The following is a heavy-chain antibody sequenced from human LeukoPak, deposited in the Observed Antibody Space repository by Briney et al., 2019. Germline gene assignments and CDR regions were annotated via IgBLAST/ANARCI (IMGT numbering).Heavy chain of an antibody. Sequence: PGGSLRLSCAASGFTFSNYWMSWVRQAPGKGLEWVSIIYSGAGTYYADSVKGRFTISRDNSKNTLYLQMNSLRAEDTAVYYCARDLVGATGHWGQGTLVTVSS. D-gene: IGHD1-26*01. CDR2: IYSGAGT. J-gene: IGHJ4*02. CDR3: ARDLVGATGH. CDR1: GFTFSNYW. V-gene: IGHV3-53*01.